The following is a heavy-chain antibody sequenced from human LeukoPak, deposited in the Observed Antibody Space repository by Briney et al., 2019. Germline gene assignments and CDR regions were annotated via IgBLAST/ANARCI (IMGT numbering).Heavy chain of an antibody. CDR1: GFTVSSNY. CDR3: AREAGTTSHQDY. Sequence: GGSLRLSCAASGFTVSSNYMSWVRQAPGKGLEWVSSISSSSSYIYYADSVKGRFTISRDNAKNSLYLQMNSLRAEDTAVYYCAREAGTTSHQDYWGQGTLVTVSS. J-gene: IGHJ4*02. V-gene: IGHV3-21*01. CDR2: ISSSSSYI. D-gene: IGHD1-1*01.